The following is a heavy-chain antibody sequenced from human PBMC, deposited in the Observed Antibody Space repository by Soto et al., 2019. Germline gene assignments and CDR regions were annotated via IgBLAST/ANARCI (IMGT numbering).Heavy chain of an antibody. CDR3: ARGAIFGVVIIDLDY. CDR2: IWYDGSNK. Sequence: QVHLVESGGGLVQPGRSLRLSCAVSGSTFSSYGMHWVRQAPGKGLEWVAVIWYDGSNKYYADSVKGRFTISRDNSKNTLYLQMNSLRAEDTAVYYCARGAIFGVVIIDLDYWGQGTLVTVSS. CDR1: GSTFSSYG. D-gene: IGHD3-3*01. V-gene: IGHV3-33*08. J-gene: IGHJ4*02.